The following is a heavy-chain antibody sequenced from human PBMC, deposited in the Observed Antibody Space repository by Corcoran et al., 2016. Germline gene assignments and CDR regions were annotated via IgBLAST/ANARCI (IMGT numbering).Heavy chain of an antibody. V-gene: IGHV4-38-2*02. J-gene: IGHJ6*02. Sequence: QVQLQESGPGLVKPSETLSLTCTVSSYSISSGYYWGWIRQPPGKGLEWIGSFHHSGSTHYNPSLQSRVTISVDTSKNQFSLKLTYVTAADTAVYYCARDPTYDYVWGSYRYYGVDVWGRGTTVTVSS. D-gene: IGHD3-16*02. CDR2: FHHSGST. CDR1: SYSISSGYY. CDR3: ARDPTYDYVWGSYRYYGVDV.